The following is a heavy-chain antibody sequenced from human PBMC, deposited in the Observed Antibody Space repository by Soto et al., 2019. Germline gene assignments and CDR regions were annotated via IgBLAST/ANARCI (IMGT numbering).Heavy chain of an antibody. Sequence: QVQLQESGPGLVKPSQTLSLTCTVSGGSISSGGYYWSWIRQHPGKGLEWIGYIYYSGSTYYNPSLKGRVTISVATSKNQSSLKLSSGTAADTAVYYCARDSDAVTPTNNWFDPWGQGTLVTVSS. V-gene: IGHV4-31*03. D-gene: IGHD4-17*01. CDR2: IYYSGST. CDR1: GGSISSGGYY. CDR3: ARDSDAVTPTNNWFDP. J-gene: IGHJ5*02.